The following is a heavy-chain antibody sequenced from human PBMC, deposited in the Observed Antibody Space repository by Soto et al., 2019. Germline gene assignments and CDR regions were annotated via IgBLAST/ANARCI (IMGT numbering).Heavy chain of an antibody. V-gene: IGHV1-69*13. CDR3: ARDDSSGRPDY. CDR2: IIPIFGTA. CDR1: GGTFSSNA. Sequence: GASVKVSCKASGGTFSSNAISWVRQAPGQGIEWMGGIIPIFGTANYAQKFQCRVTITADESTSTAYMELSSLRSEDTAVYYCARDDSSGRPDYWGQRTLVTVSS. J-gene: IGHJ4*02. D-gene: IGHD3-22*01.